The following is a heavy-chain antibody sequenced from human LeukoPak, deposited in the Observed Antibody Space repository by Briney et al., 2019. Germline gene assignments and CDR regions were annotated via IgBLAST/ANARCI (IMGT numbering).Heavy chain of an antibody. D-gene: IGHD1-7*01. V-gene: IGHV3-7*04. CDR2: IKLDGSGG. J-gene: IGHJ5*01. CDR3: ARGPPNVNFFACFDS. CDR1: GFTFGNYW. Sequence: GGSLRLSCAASGFTFGNYWMSWVRQAPGKGLEWVANIKLDGSGGTYVDSVKGRFAISRDNAKNFLYLQMDSLRVEDTAVYYCARGPPNVNFFACFDSWGQGTQVTVSS.